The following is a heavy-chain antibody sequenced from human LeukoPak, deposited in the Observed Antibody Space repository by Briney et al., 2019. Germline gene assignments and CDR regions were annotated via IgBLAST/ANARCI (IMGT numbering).Heavy chain of an antibody. CDR3: AGARHGDYRWDY. Sequence: LGESLKISCKGSGYSFTSYWIGWVRQMPGKGLEWMGIIHSADSNTKYSPSFQGQVTISADKSISTAYLQWSGLKASDTAMYYCAGARHGDYRWDYWGQGTLVTVSS. D-gene: IGHD4-17*01. J-gene: IGHJ4*02. CDR2: IHSADSNT. V-gene: IGHV5-51*01. CDR1: GYSFTSYW.